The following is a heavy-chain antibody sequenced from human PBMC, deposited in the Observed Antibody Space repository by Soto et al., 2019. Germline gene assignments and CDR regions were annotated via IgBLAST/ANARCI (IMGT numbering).Heavy chain of an antibody. J-gene: IGHJ4*02. V-gene: IGHV3-23*01. CDR1: GFTFSSYA. D-gene: IGHD3-3*01. CDR2: ISGSGGST. Sequence: GGSLRLSCAASGFTFSSYAMSWVRQAPGKGLEWVSAISGSGGSTYYADSVKGRFTISRDNSKNTLYLQMNSLRAGDTAVYYCAKRPNYDFWSGYLDYWGQGTLVTVSS. CDR3: AKRPNYDFWSGYLDY.